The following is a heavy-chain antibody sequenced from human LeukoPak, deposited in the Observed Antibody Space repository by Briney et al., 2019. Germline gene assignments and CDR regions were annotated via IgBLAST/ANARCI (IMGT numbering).Heavy chain of an antibody. CDR3: VRHDYYDSGGFDY. Sequence: SETLSLTCTVSGGSFNSYYWNWIRQPPGKGLEWIGYIYYTGSTNYNPSLKSRVTISVDTSKNQFSLKLSSVTAADTAVYYCVRHDYYDSGGFDYWGQGTLVTVSS. CDR1: GGSFNSYY. V-gene: IGHV4-59*08. CDR2: IYYTGST. J-gene: IGHJ4*02. D-gene: IGHD3-22*01.